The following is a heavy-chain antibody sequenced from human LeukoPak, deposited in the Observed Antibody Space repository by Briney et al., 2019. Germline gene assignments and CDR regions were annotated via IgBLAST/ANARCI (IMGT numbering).Heavy chain of an antibody. V-gene: IGHV3-48*01. D-gene: IGHD4-17*01. CDR3: AKLLNDYGDYYFDY. CDR2: ISSNRNTI. CDR1: TFTLSSYS. Sequence: GGSLRLSCAASTFTLSSYSMNWVRQAPGKGLEWVSYISSNRNTIYYADSVKGRFTISRDNSKNTLYLQMNSLRAEDTAVYYCAKLLNDYGDYYFDYWGQGTLVTVSS. J-gene: IGHJ4*02.